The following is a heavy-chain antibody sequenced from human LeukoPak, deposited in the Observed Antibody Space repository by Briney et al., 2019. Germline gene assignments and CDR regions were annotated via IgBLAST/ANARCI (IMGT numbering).Heavy chain of an antibody. Sequence: GGSLRLSCATSGFTFSRYAMHWVRQAPGKGLEWVAVIWYDGTNKYYADSVKGRFTISRDNSKNTLYLQMNSLRAEDTAVYYCARDSGSYSSGGFDYWGQGTLVTVSS. V-gene: IGHV3-33*08. D-gene: IGHD1-26*01. CDR3: ARDSGSYSSGGFDY. CDR1: GFTFSRYA. CDR2: IWYDGTNK. J-gene: IGHJ4*02.